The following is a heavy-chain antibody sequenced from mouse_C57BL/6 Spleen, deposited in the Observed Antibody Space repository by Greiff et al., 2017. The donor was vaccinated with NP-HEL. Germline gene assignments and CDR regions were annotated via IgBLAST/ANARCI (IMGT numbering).Heavy chain of an antibody. CDR1: GYTFTSYW. D-gene: IGHD1-1*01. V-gene: IGHV1-53*01. CDR2: INPSNGGT. Sequence: QVQLQQSGTELVKPGASVKLSCKASGYTFTSYWMHWVKQRPGQGLEWIGNINPSNGGTNYNEKFKSKATLTVDKSSSTAYMQLSSLTSEDSAVYYCARSLYGHYYAMDYWGQGTSVTVSS. J-gene: IGHJ4*01. CDR3: ARSLYGHYYAMDY.